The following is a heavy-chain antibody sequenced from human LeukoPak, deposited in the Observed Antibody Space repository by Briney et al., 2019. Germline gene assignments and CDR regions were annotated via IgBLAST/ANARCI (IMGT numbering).Heavy chain of an antibody. V-gene: IGHV3-21*01. CDR2: ISTSSSYI. J-gene: IGHJ6*03. Sequence: PGGSLRLSCAASGFTFNTYNMNWVRHAPGKGLEWLSSISTSSSYIYYADSVKGRFTVSRDNARKSLYLEMNSLRADDTAMYYCAREVSGYRTYYHYYMDVWGKGTTVTVSS. CDR1: GFTFNTYN. CDR3: AREVSGYRTYYHYYMDV. D-gene: IGHD3-22*01.